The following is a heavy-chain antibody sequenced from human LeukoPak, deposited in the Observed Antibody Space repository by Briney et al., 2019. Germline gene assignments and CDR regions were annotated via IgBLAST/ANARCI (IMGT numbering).Heavy chain of an antibody. CDR2: FSAYNGNT. CDR1: GYTFTSYG. V-gene: IGHV1-18*01. CDR3: ARVGWVYDSSGYPDY. Sequence: GASVKVSCKASGYTFTSYGISWVRQAPGQGLEWMGWFSAYNGNTNYAQKLQGRVTMTTDTSTSTAYMELRSLRSDDTAVYYCARVGWVYDSSGYPDYWGQGTLVTVSS. D-gene: IGHD3-22*01. J-gene: IGHJ4*02.